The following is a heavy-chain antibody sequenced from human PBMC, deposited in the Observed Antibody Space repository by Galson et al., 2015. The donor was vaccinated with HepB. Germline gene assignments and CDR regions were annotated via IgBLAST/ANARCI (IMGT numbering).Heavy chain of an antibody. CDR3: ATLWQHHDDAFDI. CDR2: FDPEDGET. J-gene: IGHJ3*02. CDR1: GYILTELS. V-gene: IGHV1-24*01. Sequence: SVKVSCKVSGYILTELSMHWVRQAPGKGLEWMGGFDPEDGETIYAQKFQGRVTMTEDTSTDTAYMELSSLRSEDTAVYYCATLWQHHDDAFDIWGQGTMVTVSS. D-gene: IGHD2-21*01.